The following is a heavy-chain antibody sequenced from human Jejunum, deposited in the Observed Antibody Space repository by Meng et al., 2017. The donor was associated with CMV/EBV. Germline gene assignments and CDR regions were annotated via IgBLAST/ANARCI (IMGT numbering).Heavy chain of an antibody. Sequence: TFRKFGMHWVRQAPGKGLEWVAFIRYDGSQKYYVDSVKGRFTISRDNSKNTVYLQMNTLRVDDRGVYYCAKALDCGDYVYEIWLEHWGQGTLVTVSS. CDR1: TFRKFG. D-gene: IGHD4-17*01. CDR3: AKALDCGDYVYEIWLEH. V-gene: IGHV3-30*02. CDR2: IRYDGSQK. J-gene: IGHJ5*02.